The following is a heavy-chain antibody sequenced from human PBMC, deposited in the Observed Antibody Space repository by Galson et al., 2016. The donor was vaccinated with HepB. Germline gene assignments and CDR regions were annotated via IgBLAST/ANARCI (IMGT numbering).Heavy chain of an antibody. D-gene: IGHD3-10*01. CDR3: ARVKGYYGSGSYYRENWFDP. CDR2: IYPGDSDT. V-gene: IGHV5-51*01. CDR1: GYTFTNYW. Sequence: QSGAEVKKTGESLKISCKASGYTFTNYWIGWVRQLPGKGLEWMGIIYPGDSDTRYSPSFQGQVTMSADTSITTAYLQWSSLKASDTAMYYCARVKGYYGSGSYYRENWFDPWGQGTLVTVSS. J-gene: IGHJ5*02.